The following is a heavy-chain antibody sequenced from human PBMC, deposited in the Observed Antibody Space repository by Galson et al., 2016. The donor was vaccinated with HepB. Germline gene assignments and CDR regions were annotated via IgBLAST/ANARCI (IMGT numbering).Heavy chain of an antibody. V-gene: IGHV1-2*02. CDR1: GYTFTGYY. CDR3: ARDRYSGSYYVGAFDI. J-gene: IGHJ3*02. D-gene: IGHD1-26*01. CDR2: INPDSGVT. Sequence: SVKVTCKASGYTFTGYYMHWVRQAPGQGLEWMGWINPDSGVTSYAQKFQGRVTMTRDTSISTVYMELSRLKSDDTAIYYCARDRYSGSYYVGAFDIWGQGTMVTVS.